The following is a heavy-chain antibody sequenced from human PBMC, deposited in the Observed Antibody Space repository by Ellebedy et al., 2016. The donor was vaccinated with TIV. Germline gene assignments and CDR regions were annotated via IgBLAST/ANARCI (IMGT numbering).Heavy chain of an antibody. V-gene: IGHV3-7*01. D-gene: IGHD2-8*01. CDR2: TKQDESEK. J-gene: IGHJ4*02. CDR3: VRGMHY. CDR1: GFTFTSYW. Sequence: GESLKISCAASGFTFTSYWMTWVRQAPGKGLEWVANTKQDESEKYYVDSVKGRFTISRDNAKNSLYLQMNSLRAEDTAVYYYVRGMHYWGQGTLVTVSS.